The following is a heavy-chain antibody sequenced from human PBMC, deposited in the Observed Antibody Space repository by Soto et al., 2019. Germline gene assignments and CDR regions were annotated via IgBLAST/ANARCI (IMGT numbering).Heavy chain of an antibody. CDR2: INHSGST. D-gene: IGHD2-2*02. J-gene: IGHJ4*02. V-gene: IGHV4-34*01. Sequence: QVQLQQWGAGLLKPSETLSLTCAVYGGSFSGYYWSWIRQPPGKGLEWIGEINHSGSTNYNPSLKSRVTISVDTSKIQFSLKLSSVTAADTAVYYCARGDIVVVPAAIQGPAFDYWGQGTLVTVSS. CDR1: GGSFSGYY. CDR3: ARGDIVVVPAAIQGPAFDY.